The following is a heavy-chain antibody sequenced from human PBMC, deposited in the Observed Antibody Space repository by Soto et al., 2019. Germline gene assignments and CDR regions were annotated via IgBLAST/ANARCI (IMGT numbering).Heavy chain of an antibody. J-gene: IGHJ4*02. V-gene: IGHV1-3*05. D-gene: IGHD6-13*01. Sequence: QVQLVQSGAEEKKPGASVKVSCKASGYTFTSYAMDWVRQAPGQRLEWMGWINAGNGNTKYSQKFQGRVTITRDTSASTASMELSSLRSEDTAVYYCARAPGGPGIAEYWGQGTLVTVSS. CDR1: GYTFTSYA. CDR3: ARAPGGPGIAEY. CDR2: INAGNGNT.